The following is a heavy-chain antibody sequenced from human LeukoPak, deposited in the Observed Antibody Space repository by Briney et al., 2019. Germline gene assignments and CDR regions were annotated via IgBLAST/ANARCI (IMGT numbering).Heavy chain of an antibody. D-gene: IGHD6-6*01. V-gene: IGHV4-39*07. CDR3: ARQASGAARWYYFDY. CDR1: GGSISSGGYY. Sequence: SETLSLTCTVSGGSISSGGYYWSWIRQPPGKGLEWIGSIYYSGSTYYNPSLKSRVTISVDRSKNQFSLKLSSVTAADTAVYYCARQASGAARWYYFDYWGQGTLVTVSS. J-gene: IGHJ4*02. CDR2: IYYSGST.